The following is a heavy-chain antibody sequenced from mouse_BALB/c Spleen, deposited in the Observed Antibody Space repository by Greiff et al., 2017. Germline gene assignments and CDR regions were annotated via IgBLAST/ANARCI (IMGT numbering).Heavy chain of an antibody. D-gene: IGHD2-1*01. CDR2: ISYSGST. Sequence: EVKLQESGPGLVKPSQSLSLTCTVTGYSITSDYAWNWIRQFPGNKLEWMGYISYSGSTSYNPSLKSRISITRDTSKNQFFLQLNSVTTEDTATYYCAREDYGNSYYAMDYWGQGTSVTVSS. V-gene: IGHV3-2*02. CDR1: GYSITSDYA. J-gene: IGHJ4*01. CDR3: AREDYGNSYYAMDY.